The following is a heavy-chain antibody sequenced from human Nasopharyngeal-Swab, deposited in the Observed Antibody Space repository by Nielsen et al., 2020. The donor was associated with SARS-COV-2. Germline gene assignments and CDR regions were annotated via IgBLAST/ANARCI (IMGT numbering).Heavy chain of an antibody. CDR1: GGSISSGGYY. J-gene: IGHJ4*02. CDR2: IYYTGST. Sequence: SETLSLTCTVSGGSISSGGYYWSWIRQHPGKGLEWIGYIYYTGSTYYNPSLKSRVTISVDTSKNQFSLKLSSVTAADTAVYYCAREGCSGGSCYLLFDYWGQGTLVTVSS. V-gene: IGHV4-31*03. D-gene: IGHD2-15*01. CDR3: AREGCSGGSCYLLFDY.